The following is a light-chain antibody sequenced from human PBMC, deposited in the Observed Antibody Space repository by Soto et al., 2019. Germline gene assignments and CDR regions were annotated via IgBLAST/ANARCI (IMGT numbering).Light chain of an antibody. V-gene: IGKV3-20*01. CDR2: GAS. Sequence: EIVLTQPPGTLSLSPGERATLSCRASQSVSSSHLAWYQQRPGQAPRLLIYGASTRASDIPDRFSGSGSGSDFTLTISRLEPEDFAVYFCHQYGNSPPLTFGGGTKVEIK. J-gene: IGKJ4*01. CDR1: QSVSSSH. CDR3: HQYGNSPPLT.